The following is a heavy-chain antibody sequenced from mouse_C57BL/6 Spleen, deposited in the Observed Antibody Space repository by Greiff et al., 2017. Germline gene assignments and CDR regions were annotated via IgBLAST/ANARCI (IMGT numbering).Heavy chain of an antibody. CDR1: GFTFSSYA. J-gene: IGHJ2*01. V-gene: IGHV5-9-1*02. CDR2: ISRGGDYI. CDR3: TRGGRAELYYFDY. Sequence: EVQLVESGEGLVKPGGSLKLSCAASGFTFSSYAMSWVRQTPEKRLEWVAYISRGGDYIYYADTVKGRFTLSRDNARNTLYLQMSSLKSEDTAMYYCTRGGRAELYYFDYWGQGTTLTVSS.